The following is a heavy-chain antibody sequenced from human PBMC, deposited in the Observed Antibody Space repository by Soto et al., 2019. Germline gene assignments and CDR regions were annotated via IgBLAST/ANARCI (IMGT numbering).Heavy chain of an antibody. D-gene: IGHD1-26*01. CDR3: ATSRTSIEGARETEYYFDY. Sequence: GASVKVSCKASGYTFTGYYMHWVRQAPGQGLEWMGWINPNSGGTNYAQKFQGWVTMTRDTSISTAYMELSRLRSDDTAVHYCATSRTSIEGARETEYYFDYWGQGTPVPGSS. J-gene: IGHJ4*02. CDR2: INPNSGGT. CDR1: GYTFTGYY. V-gene: IGHV1-2*04.